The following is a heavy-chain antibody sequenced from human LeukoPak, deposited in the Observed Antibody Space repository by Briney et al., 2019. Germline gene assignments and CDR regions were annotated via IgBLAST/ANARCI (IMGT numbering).Heavy chain of an antibody. V-gene: IGHV4-59*12. D-gene: IGHD6-13*01. J-gene: IGHJ4*02. CDR2: IYYSGST. Sequence: SETLSLTCSVSGGSISSYYWSWIRQPPGKGLEWIGYIYYSGSTNYNPSLKSRVTISVDTSKNQFYLKLSSVTAADTAVYYCAREFSAGTPRYFDYWGQGTLVTVSS. CDR3: AREFSAGTPRYFDY. CDR1: GGSISSYY.